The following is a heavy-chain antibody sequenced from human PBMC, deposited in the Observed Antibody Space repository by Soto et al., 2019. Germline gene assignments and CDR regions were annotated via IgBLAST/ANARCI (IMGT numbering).Heavy chain of an antibody. CDR2: IFYTGTT. V-gene: IGHV4-39*02. Sequence: SETLSLTCSVSGGSISYNSYDWGWIRQPPGKGLERIGGIFYTGTTYYSPSLKDRVTMSMDTSKNSFSVNLTSVTAADTAVYLCARLVVVAPVANVWGQGTLVTVSS. CDR1: GGSISYNSYD. CDR3: ARLVVVAPVANV. J-gene: IGHJ4*02. D-gene: IGHD2-2*01.